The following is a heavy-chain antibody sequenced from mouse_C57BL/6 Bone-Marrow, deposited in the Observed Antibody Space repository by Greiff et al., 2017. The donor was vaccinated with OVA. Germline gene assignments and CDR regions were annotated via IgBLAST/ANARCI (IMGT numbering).Heavy chain of an antibody. CDR2: IDPEDGDT. D-gene: IGHD2-2*01. CDR3: TTVDGYDGFAV. V-gene: IGHV14-1*01. J-gene: IGHJ1*03. CDR1: GFNIKDYS. Sequence: VQLQQSGAELVRPGASVKLSCTASGFNIKDYSMHWVKQRPEQGLEWIGRIDPEDGDTEYAPKFQGKATMTADTPSNTAYLQLRSLTSEDTAVDYCTTVDGYDGFAVWGTGTMVTVS.